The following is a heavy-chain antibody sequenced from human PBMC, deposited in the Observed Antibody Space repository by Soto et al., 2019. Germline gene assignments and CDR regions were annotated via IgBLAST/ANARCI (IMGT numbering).Heavy chain of an antibody. Sequence: GGSLRLSCAASGFTFTRYSMNWVRQAPGKGLEWVSSISSTTNYIYYADSMKGRFTVSRDNAKNSVYLDMNSLSAEDQAVYYCARESEDLTSNFDYWGQGTLVTVSS. CDR3: ARESEDLTSNFDY. V-gene: IGHV3-21*01. CDR2: ISSTTNYI. CDR1: GFTFTRYS. J-gene: IGHJ4*02.